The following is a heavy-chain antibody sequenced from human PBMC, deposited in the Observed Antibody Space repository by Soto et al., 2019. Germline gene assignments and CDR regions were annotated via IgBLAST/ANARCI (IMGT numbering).Heavy chain of an antibody. V-gene: IGHV3-15*07. CDR1: GFTFSNAW. Sequence: SLRLSCAASGFTFSNAWMNWVRQAPGKGLEWVGRIKSKTDGGTTDYAAPVKGRFTISRDDSKNTLYLQMNSLKTEDTAVYYCTTDAVLMAAGGNGYWGRGTLVTVSS. J-gene: IGHJ4*02. CDR3: TTDAVLMAAGGNGY. CDR2: IKSKTDGGTT. D-gene: IGHD6-13*01.